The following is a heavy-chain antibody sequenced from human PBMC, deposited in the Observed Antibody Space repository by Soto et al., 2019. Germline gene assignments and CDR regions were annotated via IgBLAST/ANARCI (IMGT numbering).Heavy chain of an antibody. D-gene: IGHD1-1*01. CDR2: ISYDGSYK. V-gene: IGHV3-30*18. J-gene: IGHJ4*02. CDR1: GFTFSSYG. Sequence: GGSLRLSCAASGFTFSSYGMHWVRQAPGKGLEWVAVISYDGSYKYYADSVKGRFTISRDNSKNTLYLQMNSLRAEDTAVYYCAKWNRGFDYSGQGTLVTVSS. CDR3: AKWNRGFDY.